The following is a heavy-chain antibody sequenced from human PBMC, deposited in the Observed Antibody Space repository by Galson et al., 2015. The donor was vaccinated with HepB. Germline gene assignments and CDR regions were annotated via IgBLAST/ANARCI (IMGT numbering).Heavy chain of an antibody. CDR1: GGTFSSYA. J-gene: IGHJ3*02. Sequence: SVKVSCKASGGTFSSYAISWVRQAPGQGLEWMGGIIPIFGTANYAQKFQGRVTITADESTSTAYMELSSLRSEDTAVYYCARLGSNPDAFDIWGQGTMVTVSS. V-gene: IGHV1-69*13. CDR2: IIPIFGTA. D-gene: IGHD3-10*01. CDR3: ARLGSNPDAFDI.